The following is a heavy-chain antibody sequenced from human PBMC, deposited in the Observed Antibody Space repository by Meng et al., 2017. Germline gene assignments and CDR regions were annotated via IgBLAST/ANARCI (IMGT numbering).Heavy chain of an antibody. J-gene: IGHJ6*02. CDR1: GFTFGDYA. V-gene: IGHV3-23*01. D-gene: IGHD6-19*01. Sequence: GGSLRLSCTASGFTFGDYAMSWFRQAPGKGLEWVSYISSSGSTIYYADSVKGRFTISRDNSKNTLYLQMNSLRAEDTAVYYCAKGGLSSGWYDVFYYYYYGMDVWGQGTTVTGSS. CDR3: AKGGLSSGWYDVFYYYYYGMDV. CDR2: ISSSGSTI.